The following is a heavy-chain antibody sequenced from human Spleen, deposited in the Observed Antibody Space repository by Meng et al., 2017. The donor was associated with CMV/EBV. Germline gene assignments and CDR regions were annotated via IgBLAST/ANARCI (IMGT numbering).Heavy chain of an antibody. CDR3: ARGIAVAGTQPFDY. D-gene: IGHD6-19*01. CDR1: GGSISSYY. J-gene: IGHJ4*02. Sequence: TVSGGSISSYYWSWIRQPPGKGLEWIGYIYYSGSTNYNPSLKSRVTISVDTSKNQFSLKLNSVTAADTAVYYCARGIAVAGTQPFDYWGQGTLVTVSS. V-gene: IGHV4-59*01. CDR2: IYYSGST.